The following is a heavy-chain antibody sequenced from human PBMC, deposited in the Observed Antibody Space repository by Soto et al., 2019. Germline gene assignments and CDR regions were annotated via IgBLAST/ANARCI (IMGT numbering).Heavy chain of an antibody. CDR3: AKPPPYTTDDTFDI. J-gene: IGHJ3*02. CDR1: RFTLRSYA. Sequence: EVQLLESGGGLVQPGGSLTISCAASRFTLRSYAMTWVRQAPGKGLEWVSGISASGDITYYADSVKGRFTISRDNFRDTLYLQMNSLPAEDTAVYYCAKPPPYTTDDTFDIWGQGTMVTVSS. CDR2: ISASGDIT. V-gene: IGHV3-23*01. D-gene: IGHD2-2*02.